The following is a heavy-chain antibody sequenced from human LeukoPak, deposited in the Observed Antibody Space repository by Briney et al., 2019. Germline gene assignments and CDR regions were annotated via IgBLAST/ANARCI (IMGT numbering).Heavy chain of an antibody. CDR2: IYNSGNT. Sequence: PSETLSLTCTVSGYSISSGNYWGWIRQPPGKGLEWIGSIYNSGNTCYNPSLKSRVTISVDTSKNQFSLKLSSVTAADTAVFYCVRDRVGWPPTWGQGTLVTVSS. V-gene: IGHV4-38-2*02. CDR1: GYSISSGNY. D-gene: IGHD2-15*01. J-gene: IGHJ5*02. CDR3: VRDRVGWPPT.